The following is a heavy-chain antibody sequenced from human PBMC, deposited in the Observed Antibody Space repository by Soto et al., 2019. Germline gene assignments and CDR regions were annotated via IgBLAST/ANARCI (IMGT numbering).Heavy chain of an antibody. CDR3: AKVSRKGSAIDFDY. CDR2: VNPNNGDT. V-gene: IGHV1-8*01. D-gene: IGHD3-10*01. CDR1: GYTFSNYD. J-gene: IGHJ4*02. Sequence: QVQLVQSGAELKKPGASVKVSCKASGYTFSNYDMNWVRQATGQGPEWIGWVNPNNGDTGYGQKFQGRVTLTTDISTTTAYMELPSPRSEDTAIYYCAKVSRKGSAIDFDYWGQGTLITVSS.